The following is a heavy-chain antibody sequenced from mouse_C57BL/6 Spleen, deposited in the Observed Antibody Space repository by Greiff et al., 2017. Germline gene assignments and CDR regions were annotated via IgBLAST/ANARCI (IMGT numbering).Heavy chain of an antibody. V-gene: IGHV5-16*01. Sequence: EVKLVESEGGLVQPGSSMKLSCTASGFTFSDYYMAWVRQVPEKGLEWVANINYDGSSTYYLDSLKSRFIISRDNAKNILYLQMSSLKSEDTATYYCARNYGNLDYWGQGTTLTVSS. CDR2: INYDGSST. D-gene: IGHD2-1*01. J-gene: IGHJ2*01. CDR3: ARNYGNLDY. CDR1: GFTFSDYY.